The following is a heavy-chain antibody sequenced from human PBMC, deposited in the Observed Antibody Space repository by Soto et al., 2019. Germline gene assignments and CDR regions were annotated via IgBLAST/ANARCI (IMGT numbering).Heavy chain of an antibody. CDR3: ARISSASSCWLPDY. Sequence: QVQLVQSGAEVKKPGASVKVSCKASGYTFTSNSIGWVRQAPGQGLEWMGWINVYNGNTKYAQQLQGRVSLSTDPSTSTAYMDLRSLRSDDTAVYYCARISSASSCWLPDYWGQGTLVTVSS. J-gene: IGHJ4*02. CDR2: INVYNGNT. CDR1: GYTFTSNS. V-gene: IGHV1-18*04. D-gene: IGHD2-2*01.